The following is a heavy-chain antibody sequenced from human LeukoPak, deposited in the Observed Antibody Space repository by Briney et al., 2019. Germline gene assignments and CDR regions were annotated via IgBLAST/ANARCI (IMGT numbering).Heavy chain of an antibody. CDR1: GFTFSHSW. CDR2: IKEDGSSQ. Sequence: PGGSLRLSCVPSGFTFSHSWMTWVRQAPGKGLEWVGHIKEDGSSQNYADSVKGRFTISRDNAKSSLHLQMNGLRAEDTAMYYCARRVGGGAPYYFDYWGQGTLVTVSS. CDR3: ARRVGGGAPYYFDY. D-gene: IGHD1-26*01. J-gene: IGHJ4*02. V-gene: IGHV3-7*03.